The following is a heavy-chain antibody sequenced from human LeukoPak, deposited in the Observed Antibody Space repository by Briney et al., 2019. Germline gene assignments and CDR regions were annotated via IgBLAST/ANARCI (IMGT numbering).Heavy chain of an antibody. V-gene: IGHV4-34*01. D-gene: IGHD6-19*01. CDR1: GGSLSGYY. J-gene: IGHJ6*04. CDR2: INHSGST. Sequence: PSETLSLTCAVYGGSLSGYYWTWIRQPPGKGLEWIGEINHSGSTNYNPSLKSRVTISVDTSKSQFSLKLSSVTAADTAEYYCARTIAVAGTLYYYCGMDVWGKGTTVTVSS. CDR3: ARTIAVAGTLYYYCGMDV.